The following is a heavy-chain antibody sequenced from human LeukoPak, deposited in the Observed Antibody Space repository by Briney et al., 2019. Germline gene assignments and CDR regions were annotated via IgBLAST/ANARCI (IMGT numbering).Heavy chain of an antibody. J-gene: IGHJ6*03. CDR3: ARLPFLATYYYYYMDV. CDR2: INPSGGST. D-gene: IGHD2-2*01. V-gene: IGHV1-46*01. CDR1: GYTFTTYY. Sequence: ASVKVSCKASGYTFTTYYMHWVRQAPGQGLEWMGIINPSGGSTSYAQKFQGRVTMTRDMSTSTAYMELRSLRSDDTAVYYCARLPFLATYYYYYMDVWGKGTTVTVSS.